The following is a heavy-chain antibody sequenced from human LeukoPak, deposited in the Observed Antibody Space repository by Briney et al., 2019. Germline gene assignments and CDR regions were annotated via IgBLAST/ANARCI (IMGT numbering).Heavy chain of an antibody. D-gene: IGHD1-14*01. Sequence: GGSLRLSCAASQFTFSDYTMHWVRQAPGKGLEWVAIISYDGSNKYFADSVKGRFTISRDNSKNSLYLQMNSLRAEDTALYYCAKDGRNNFDYWGLGTLVSVSS. CDR3: AKDGRNNFDY. J-gene: IGHJ4*02. V-gene: IGHV3-30-3*01. CDR1: QFTFSDYT. CDR2: ISYDGSNK.